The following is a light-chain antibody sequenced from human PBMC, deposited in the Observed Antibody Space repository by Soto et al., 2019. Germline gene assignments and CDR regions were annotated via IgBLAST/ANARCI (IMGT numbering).Light chain of an antibody. Sequence: ETLMTQSPATLSVSPGARATLYCRASQTVSSSLAWYQQKPGQAPRLLIFGASARATGVPARFSGSGSGKLFTLTISSLQSEDFGVYYCQQYNKWPWTFGQGTKVEVK. CDR1: QTVSSS. J-gene: IGKJ1*01. CDR3: QQYNKWPWT. CDR2: GAS. V-gene: IGKV3-15*01.